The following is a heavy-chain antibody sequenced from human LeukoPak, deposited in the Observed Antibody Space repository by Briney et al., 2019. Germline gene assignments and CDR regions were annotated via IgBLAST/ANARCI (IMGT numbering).Heavy chain of an antibody. D-gene: IGHD3-10*01. V-gene: IGHV3-15*01. Sequence: GGSLRLSCAASGFTFSSYTMNWVRQAPGKGLEWVGRIKSKTDGGATDYAAPVKGRFTISRDDSKNTLYLQMNSLKTEDTAVYFCTTDRLLLWFGELFRRPFDYWGQGTLVTVSS. J-gene: IGHJ4*02. CDR3: TTDRLLLWFGELFRRPFDY. CDR1: GFTFSSYT. CDR2: IKSKTDGGAT.